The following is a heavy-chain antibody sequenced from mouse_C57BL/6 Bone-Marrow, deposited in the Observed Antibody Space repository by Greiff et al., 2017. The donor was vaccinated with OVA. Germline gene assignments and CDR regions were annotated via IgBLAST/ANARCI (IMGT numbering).Heavy chain of an antibody. CDR2: LRSKSSNYAT. V-gene: IGHV10-3*01. D-gene: IGHD2-1*01. CDR3: VRGGSTMVTKWYFDV. J-gene: IGHJ1*03. Sequence: GKLVGSCGGLFPAKRTFKLSCAASWFHFHSYALHLVRPVPGKGLGRVSRLRSKSSNYATYYADSVKDRFTISRDDSQSMLYLQMNNLKTEDTAMYYCVRGGSTMVTKWYFDVWGTGTTVTVSS. CDR1: WFHFHSYA.